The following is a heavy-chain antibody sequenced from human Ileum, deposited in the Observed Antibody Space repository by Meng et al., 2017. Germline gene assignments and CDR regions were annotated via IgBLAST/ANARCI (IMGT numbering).Heavy chain of an antibody. D-gene: IGHD3-3*02. CDR3: ARHGAFRSHLDD. CDR2: FFYGGTT. J-gene: IGHJ4*02. Sequence: QLQLQESGPGLVKPSETLSLTCRVSGGSISSRTAYWGWIRQPPGRGLEWIVSFFYGGTTYYNPSLESRVTTSVDTSKSQFSLNLKSVSAADTAVYFCARHGAFRSHLDDWGQGTLVTVSS. V-gene: IGHV4-39*01. CDR1: GGSISSRTAY.